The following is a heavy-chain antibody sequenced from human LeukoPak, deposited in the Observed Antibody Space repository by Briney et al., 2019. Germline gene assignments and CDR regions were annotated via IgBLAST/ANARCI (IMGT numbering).Heavy chain of an antibody. V-gene: IGHV3-23*01. CDR3: GKEFTGWAFDI. J-gene: IGHJ3*02. CDR2: ISGSGGST. CDR1: GFTLSNYA. Sequence: GGSLRLSCVASGFTLSNYAMSWVRQAPGKGLEWVSAISGSGGSTYYADSVKGRFIISRDNSKNTLYLQMNSLRAEDTAVYYCGKEFTGWAFDIWGQGTMVTVSS.